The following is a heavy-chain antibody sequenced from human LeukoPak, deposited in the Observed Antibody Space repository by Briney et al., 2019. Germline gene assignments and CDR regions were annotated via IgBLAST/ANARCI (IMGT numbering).Heavy chain of an antibody. CDR2: IYYSGST. Sequence: SETLSLTCTVSGGSISSYYWSWIRQPPGKGLEWIGYIYYSGSTNYNPSLKSRVTISVDTSKNQFSLKLSSVTAADTAVYYCASGDILTGTYFDYWGQGTLVTVSS. CDR1: GGSISSYY. J-gene: IGHJ4*02. V-gene: IGHV4-59*01. CDR3: ASGDILTGTYFDY. D-gene: IGHD3-9*01.